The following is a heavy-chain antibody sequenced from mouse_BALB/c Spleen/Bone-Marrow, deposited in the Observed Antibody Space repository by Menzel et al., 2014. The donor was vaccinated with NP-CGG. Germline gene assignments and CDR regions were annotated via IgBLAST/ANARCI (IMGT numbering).Heavy chain of an antibody. CDR3: ARWEYYAMDY. CDR1: GLNIKDTY. J-gene: IGHJ4*01. CDR2: IDPANGNT. Sequence: VQLQQSGAELVKPGASVKLSCTASGLNIKDTYMHWVKQRPEQGLELIGRIDPANGNTKYDPKFQGKATITADTSSNTAYLQLSSLTSEDTAVYYCARWEYYAMDYWGQGTSVTVSS. D-gene: IGHD4-1*01. V-gene: IGHV14-3*02.